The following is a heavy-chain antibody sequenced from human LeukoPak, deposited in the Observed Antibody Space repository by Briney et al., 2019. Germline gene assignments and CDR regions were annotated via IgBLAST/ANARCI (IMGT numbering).Heavy chain of an antibody. CDR2: IRYDGSNK. Sequence: GGSLRLSCAASGFTFSSYGMHWVRQAPGKGLKWVAFIRYDGSNKYYADSVKGRFTISRDNSKNTLYLQMNSLRAEDTAVYYCAKDAPYCSGGSCYSVFDYWGQGTLVTVSS. J-gene: IGHJ4*02. D-gene: IGHD2-15*01. CDR1: GFTFSSYG. V-gene: IGHV3-30*02. CDR3: AKDAPYCSGGSCYSVFDY.